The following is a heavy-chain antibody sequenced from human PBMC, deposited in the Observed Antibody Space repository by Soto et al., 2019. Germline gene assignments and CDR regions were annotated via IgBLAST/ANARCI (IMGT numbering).Heavy chain of an antibody. Sequence: GGSLRLSCAASGFTFSNAWMSWVRQAPGKGLEWVGRIKSKTDGGTTDYAAPVKGRFTISRDDSKNTLYLQMNSLKTEDTAVYYCTTDLTRERPKEYFQHWGQGTLVTVSS. D-gene: IGHD1-26*01. CDR1: GFTFSNAW. J-gene: IGHJ1*01. V-gene: IGHV3-15*01. CDR2: IKSKTDGGTT. CDR3: TTDLTRERPKEYFQH.